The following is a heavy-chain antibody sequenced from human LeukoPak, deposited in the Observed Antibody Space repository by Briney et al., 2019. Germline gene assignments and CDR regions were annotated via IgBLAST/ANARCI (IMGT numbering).Heavy chain of an antibody. CDR2: INQDGSEK. CDR1: GFTFSSHW. V-gene: IGHV3-7*01. Sequence: GGSLRLSCVASGFTFSSHWMTWVRQAPGKGLEWVATINQDGSEKYYVDSVKGRFTISRDNAKNSLYLQMNSLRAEDTAVYYCARGPEDFWSGYYGDWGQGTLVTVSS. J-gene: IGHJ4*02. CDR3: ARGPEDFWSGYYGD. D-gene: IGHD3-3*01.